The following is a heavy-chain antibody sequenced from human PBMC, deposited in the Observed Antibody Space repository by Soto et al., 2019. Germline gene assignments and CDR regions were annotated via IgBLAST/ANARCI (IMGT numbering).Heavy chain of an antibody. CDR1: GFTFSGSS. V-gene: IGHV3-73*01. Sequence: EVQLVESGGGLVRPGGSLKVSCTVSGFTFSGSSIHWVRHSSGRELEWVGRMRSGAKNFATEYGASMKGRFIISRDDSKNTAYLEMNSLAADDTAVYYCQLRDNMDVWGKGTTV. CDR3: QLRDNMDV. J-gene: IGHJ6*04. CDR2: MRSGAKNFAT.